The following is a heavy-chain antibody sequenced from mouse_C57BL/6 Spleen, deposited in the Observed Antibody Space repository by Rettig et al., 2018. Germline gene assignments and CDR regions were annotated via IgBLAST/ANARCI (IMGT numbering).Heavy chain of an antibody. Sequence: QIQLVQSGPELKKPGETVKISCKASGYTFTTYGMSWVKQAPGKGLKWMGWINTYSGVPTYADDFKGRFAFSLETSASTAYLQINNLKNEDTATYFCARRGVITSLFDYWGQGTTLTVSS. CDR3: ARRGVITSLFDY. J-gene: IGHJ2*01. V-gene: IGHV9-3*01. D-gene: IGHD2-4*01. CDR2: INTYSGVP. CDR1: GYTFTTYG.